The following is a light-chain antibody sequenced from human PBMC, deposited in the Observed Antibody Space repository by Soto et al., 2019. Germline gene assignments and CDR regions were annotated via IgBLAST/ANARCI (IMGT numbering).Light chain of an antibody. CDR1: QSISPW. J-gene: IGKJ2*01. CDR2: RAS. CDR3: QQYRIRPYT. Sequence: DIQMTQSPSTLSASVGERVTITCRASQSISPWLAWYQKKPGKAPNLLIYRASNLQTGVPSRFSGSGSGTAYTLTINSLQPDDFATYYCQQYRIRPYTFGQGTKLEIE. V-gene: IGKV1-5*03.